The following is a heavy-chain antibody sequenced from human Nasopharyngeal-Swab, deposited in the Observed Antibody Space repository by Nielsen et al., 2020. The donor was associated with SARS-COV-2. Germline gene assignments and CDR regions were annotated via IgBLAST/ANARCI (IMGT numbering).Heavy chain of an antibody. CDR2: IKQDGSET. J-gene: IGHJ6*02. CDR3: WRMTAYGKDV. V-gene: IGHV3-7*01. Sequence: GESLKISWAASGFSFSSYWMSWVRQAPGKGLEWVANIKQDGSETYYGDSVKGRFTISRDNAKNSVYLQMNSLRAEDTAVYFCWRMTAYGKDVWGHGTTVNVYS. CDR1: GFSFSSYW. D-gene: IGHD2-8*01.